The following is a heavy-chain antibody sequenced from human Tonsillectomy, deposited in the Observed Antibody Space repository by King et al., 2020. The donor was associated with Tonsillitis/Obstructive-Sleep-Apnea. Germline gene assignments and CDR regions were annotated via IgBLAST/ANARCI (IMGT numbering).Heavy chain of an antibody. CDR3: TRASDVDCSSTACYLKF. D-gene: IGHD2-2*01. V-gene: IGHV7-4-1*02. CDR2: IKTNTGHP. CDR1: GYTFTNYA. J-gene: IGHJ4*02. Sequence: QLVQSGSELKKPGASVKVSCKASGYTFTNYAITWVRQAPGQGLEWMGWIKTNTGHPRYAQGFTGRFVFSLDTSVSTAYLQISSLEAEDTAVYYCTRASDVDCSSTACYLKFWGQGTLVTVSS.